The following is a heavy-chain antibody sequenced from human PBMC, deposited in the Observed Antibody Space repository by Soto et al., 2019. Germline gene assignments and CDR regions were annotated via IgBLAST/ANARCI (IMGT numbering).Heavy chain of an antibody. J-gene: IGHJ4*02. CDR3: ARDRYSSGWYDLYY. V-gene: IGHV3-33*01. Sequence: QVQLVESGGGVVQPGRSLRLSCAASGFTFSSYGMHWFRQAPGKGLEWVAVIWYDGSDKYYADSVKGRFTISSDNSKNTLDLQMNSLRAEDTAVYYCARDRYSSGWYDLYYCGQGTLVTVSS. D-gene: IGHD6-19*01. CDR1: GFTFSSYG. CDR2: IWYDGSDK.